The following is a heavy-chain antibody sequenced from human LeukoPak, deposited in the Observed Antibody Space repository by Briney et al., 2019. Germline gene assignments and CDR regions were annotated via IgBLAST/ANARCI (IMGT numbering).Heavy chain of an antibody. CDR3: ASPDYDRNAFDI. CDR2: IYTSGST. CDR1: GGSISSYY. V-gene: IGHV4-4*07. Sequence: SETLSLTCTVSGGSISSYYWSWIRQPAGKGLEWIGRIYTSGSTNYNPSLKSRVTMSVDTSKNQFSLKLSSVTAADTAVYYCASPDYDRNAFDIWGQGTMVTVSS. J-gene: IGHJ3*02. D-gene: IGHD3-22*01.